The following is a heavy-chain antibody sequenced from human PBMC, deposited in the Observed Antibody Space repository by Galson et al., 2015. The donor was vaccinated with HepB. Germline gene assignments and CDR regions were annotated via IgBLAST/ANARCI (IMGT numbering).Heavy chain of an antibody. Sequence: SLRLSCAASGFTFSSYAMSWVRQAPGKGLEWVSAINSGGSAYYTDSVKGRFTISRDNSKNTLYLQMNSLRAEDTAVYYCAKDLGYSYGAWDYWGQGTLVTVSS. D-gene: IGHD5-18*01. CDR2: INSGGSA. V-gene: IGHV3-23*01. CDR1: GFTFSSYA. J-gene: IGHJ4*02. CDR3: AKDLGYSYGAWDY.